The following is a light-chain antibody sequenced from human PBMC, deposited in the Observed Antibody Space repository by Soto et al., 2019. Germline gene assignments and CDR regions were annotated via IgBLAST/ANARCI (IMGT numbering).Light chain of an antibody. CDR2: AAS. CDR3: QKYNSAPLT. V-gene: IGKV1-27*01. J-gene: IGKJ5*01. CDR1: QGITNF. Sequence: DIQMTQSPSSLSASVGDRVTITCRASQGITNFLAWYQQKPGKVPELLIYAASTLQSGVPSRFSGSGSGTEFSLTISSLQPEDVASYYCQKYNSAPLTFGQGTRLEIK.